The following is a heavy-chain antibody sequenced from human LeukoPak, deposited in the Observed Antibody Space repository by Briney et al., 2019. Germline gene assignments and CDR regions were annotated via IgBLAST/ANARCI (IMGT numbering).Heavy chain of an antibody. CDR2: ISSSSSYI. V-gene: IGHV3-21*01. J-gene: IGHJ5*02. Sequence: GGSLRLSCAASGFTVSSNYMSWVRQAPGKGLEWVSSISSSSSYIYYADSVKGRFTISRDNAKNSLYLQMNSLRAEDTAVYYCARGLDYDFWSGYYTEYNWFDPWGQGTLVTVSS. CDR3: ARGLDYDFWSGYYTEYNWFDP. D-gene: IGHD3-3*01. CDR1: GFTVSSNY.